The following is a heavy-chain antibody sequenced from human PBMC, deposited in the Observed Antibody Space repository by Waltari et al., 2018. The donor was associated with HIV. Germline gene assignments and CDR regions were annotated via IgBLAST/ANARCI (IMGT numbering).Heavy chain of an antibody. Sequence: EMKKPGASVRLSCRASGFLLADLYFHWVRHGPRQTFEWMGIITAGDGSATSAQKFRPRLTLTRDLFTGTLYMDLMSLKSDDTAVYFCARAGLGGLIQDFDIWGQGTQLIVSS. V-gene: IGHV1-46*01. CDR2: ITAGDGSA. J-gene: IGHJ4*02. D-gene: IGHD1-26*01. CDR3: ARAGLGGLIQDFDI. CDR1: GFLLADLY.